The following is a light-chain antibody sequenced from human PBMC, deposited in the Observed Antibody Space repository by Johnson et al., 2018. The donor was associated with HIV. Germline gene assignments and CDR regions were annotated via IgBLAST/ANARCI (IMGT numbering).Light chain of an antibody. V-gene: IGLV1-51*02. CDR1: SSNIGTNY. CDR2: ENN. Sequence: QSVLTQPPSVSAAPGQKVTISCSGSSSNIGTNYVSWYQQLPGTAPKLLMFENNQRPSGIPDRFSGSKSGTSATLGITGLQTGDEADYYCGTWDTGPRAWEVFGTGTKVTVL. J-gene: IGLJ1*01. CDR3: GTWDTGPRAWEV.